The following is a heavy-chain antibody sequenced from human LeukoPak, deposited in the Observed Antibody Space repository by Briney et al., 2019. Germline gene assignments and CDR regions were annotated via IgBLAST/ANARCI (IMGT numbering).Heavy chain of an antibody. CDR2: ISGSGGNT. CDR3: AKGGLRGGTYNDDF. D-gene: IGHD3-16*01. CDR1: GFSFSIYG. Sequence: GGTLRLSCEASGFSFSIYGMSWVRQAPGKGLEWVSGISGSGGNTYYAEALTGRFTVSRDNSKNTLYLQMNSLRAEDTALYYCAKGGLRGGTYNDDFWGQGTLVTVSP. J-gene: IGHJ4*02. V-gene: IGHV3-23*01.